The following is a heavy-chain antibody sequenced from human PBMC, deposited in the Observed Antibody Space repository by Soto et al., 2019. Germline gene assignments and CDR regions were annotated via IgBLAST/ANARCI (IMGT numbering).Heavy chain of an antibody. CDR3: ARDSGYSYGQDYYYYYGMDV. J-gene: IGHJ6*02. V-gene: IGHV1-69*06. CDR2: IIPIVGTA. CDR1: GGTFSSYA. Sequence: QVQLVQSGAEVKKPGSSVKVSCKASGGTFSSYAISWVRQAPGQGLEWMGGIIPIVGTANYAQKFQGRVTITADKSTSTAYMELSSLRSEDTAVYYCARDSGYSYGQDYYYYYGMDVWGQGTTVTVSS. D-gene: IGHD5-18*01.